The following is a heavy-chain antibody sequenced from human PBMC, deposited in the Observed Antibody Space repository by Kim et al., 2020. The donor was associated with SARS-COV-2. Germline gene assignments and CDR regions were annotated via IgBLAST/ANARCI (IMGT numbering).Heavy chain of an antibody. D-gene: IGHD2-2*01. CDR3: ARDSIVVVPASPGISNWFYP. CDR1: GYTFTSYA. J-gene: IGHJ5*02. V-gene: IGHV7-4-1*02. Sequence: ASVKVSCKASGYTFTSYAMNWVRQAPGQGLEWMGWINTNTGNPTYAQGFTGRFVFSLDTSVSTAYLQISSLKAEDTAVYYCARDSIVVVPASPGISNWFYPWGQGALVTVSS. CDR2: INTNTGNP.